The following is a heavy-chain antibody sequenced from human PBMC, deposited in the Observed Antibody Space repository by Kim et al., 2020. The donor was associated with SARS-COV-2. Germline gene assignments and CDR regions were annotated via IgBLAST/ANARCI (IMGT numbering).Heavy chain of an antibody. Sequence: TNYNPSLKSRVTISVDKSKNQFSLKLSSVTAADTAVYYCARFTGVFKNDYWGQGTLVTVSS. D-gene: IGHD3-10*01. V-gene: IGHV4-4*02. CDR2: T. CDR3: ARFTGVFKNDY. J-gene: IGHJ4*02.